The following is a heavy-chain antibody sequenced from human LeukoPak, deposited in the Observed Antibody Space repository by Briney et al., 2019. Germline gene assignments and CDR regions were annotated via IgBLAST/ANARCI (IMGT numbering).Heavy chain of an antibody. Sequence: GASVKVSCKASGYTFTGYYMHWVRQAPGQGLERMGWINPNSGGTNYAQKFQGRVTMTRDTSISTAYMELSRLRSDDTAVYYCARAGGVYDFWSGYHKEGYFDYWGQGTLVTVSS. CDR1: GYTFTGYY. CDR3: ARAGGVYDFWSGYHKEGYFDY. D-gene: IGHD3-3*01. V-gene: IGHV1-2*02. CDR2: INPNSGGT. J-gene: IGHJ4*02.